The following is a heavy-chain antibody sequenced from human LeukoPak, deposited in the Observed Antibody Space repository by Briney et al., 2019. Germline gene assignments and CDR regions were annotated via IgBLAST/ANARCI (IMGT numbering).Heavy chain of an antibody. J-gene: IGHJ3*02. CDR1: GGSISSYY. D-gene: IGHD5-12*01. V-gene: IGHV4-59*12. CDR2: IYYSGST. CDR3: ARSPTFGATIDAFDI. Sequence: SETLSLTCTVSGGSISSYYWSWIRQPPGKGLEWIGYIYYSGSTYYNPSLKSRVTISVDTSKNQFSLKLSSVTAADTAVYYCARSPTFGATIDAFDIWGQGTMVTVSS.